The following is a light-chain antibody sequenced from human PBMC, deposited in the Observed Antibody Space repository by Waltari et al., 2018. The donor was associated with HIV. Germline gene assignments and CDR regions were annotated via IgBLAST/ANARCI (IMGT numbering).Light chain of an antibody. CDR3: QQYNNWPPNT. CDR1: QSVSTN. CDR2: GAS. V-gene: IGKV3-15*01. J-gene: IGKJ2*01. Sequence: VMTQSPATLSVSPGERATLSCRASQSVSTNLAWYQQKPGQAPRLLIYGASTRATGLPARFSGSGSGTEFTLTISSLQSGDFAVYYCQQYNNWPPNTFGQGTKLEIK.